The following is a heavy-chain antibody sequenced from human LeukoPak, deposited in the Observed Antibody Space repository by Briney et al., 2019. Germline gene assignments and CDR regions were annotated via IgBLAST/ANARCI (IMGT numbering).Heavy chain of an antibody. V-gene: IGHV4-38-2*02. CDR2: INHSGST. D-gene: IGHD6-13*01. CDR3: ARDLAAAGIDY. J-gene: IGHJ4*02. CDR1: GYSISSGSY. Sequence: PSETLSLTCTVSGYSISSGSYWSWIRPPPGKGLEWIGEINHSGSTNYNPSLKSRVTISVDTSKNQFSLKLSSVTAADTAVYYCARDLAAAGIDYWGQGTLVTVSS.